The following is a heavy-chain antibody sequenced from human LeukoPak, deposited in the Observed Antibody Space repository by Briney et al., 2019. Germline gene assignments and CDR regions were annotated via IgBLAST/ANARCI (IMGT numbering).Heavy chain of an antibody. Sequence: GGSLRLSCAASGFTFSSYGMHWVRQAPGKGLEWVAFIRYDGSNKYYADSVKGRFTISRDNSKNTLYLQMNSLRAEDAAVYYCVSMIVVAWGQGTLVTVSS. CDR2: IRYDGSNK. V-gene: IGHV3-30*02. CDR1: GFTFSSYG. D-gene: IGHD3-22*01. CDR3: VSMIVVA. J-gene: IGHJ4*02.